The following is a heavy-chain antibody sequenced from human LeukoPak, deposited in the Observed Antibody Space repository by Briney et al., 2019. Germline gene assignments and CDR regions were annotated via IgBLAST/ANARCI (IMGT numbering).Heavy chain of an antibody. CDR3: AKHRDYGYFDY. V-gene: IGHV3-23*01. D-gene: IGHD4-17*01. J-gene: IGHJ4*02. CDR1: GFTFSSYD. Sequence: PGVSLRLSCAASGFTFSSYDMSWVRQAPGKGLEWVSLISDSGGSTYYADSVKGRFTISRDNPKNTLYLQMNSLRAEDTAVYYCAKHRDYGYFDYWGQGTLVTVSS. CDR2: ISDSGGST.